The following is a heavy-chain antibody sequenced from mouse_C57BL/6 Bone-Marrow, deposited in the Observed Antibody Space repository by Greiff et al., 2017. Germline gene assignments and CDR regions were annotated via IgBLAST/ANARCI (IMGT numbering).Heavy chain of an antibody. Sequence: EVKLMESGGGLVQPGGSLKLSCAASGFTFSDYGMAWVRQAPRKGPEWVAFISHLAYSIYYADTVTGRFTISRENAKNTLYLEMSSLRSEDTAMYYCARHRVTTVVDYFDYWGQGTTLTVSS. V-gene: IGHV5-15*01. D-gene: IGHD1-1*01. J-gene: IGHJ2*01. CDR2: ISHLAYSI. CDR1: GFTFSDYG. CDR3: ARHRVTTVVDYFDY.